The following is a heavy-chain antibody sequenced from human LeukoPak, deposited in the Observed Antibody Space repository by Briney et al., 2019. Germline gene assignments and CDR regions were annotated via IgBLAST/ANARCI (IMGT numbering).Heavy chain of an antibody. D-gene: IGHD2-15*01. CDR2: INASGST. CDR3: ARHPKRYCSGDTCRPSYYFDS. J-gene: IGHJ4*02. Sequence: PSETLSLTCAVYGGSFSGFYWSWIRHVPGKGLEWIGEINASGSTNYNPSLKSRVTISVDTSKNQFSLKLRSLTAADTAVYYCARHPKRYCSGDTCRPSYYFDSWGQGTLVAVSS. CDR1: GGSFSGFY. V-gene: IGHV4-34*01.